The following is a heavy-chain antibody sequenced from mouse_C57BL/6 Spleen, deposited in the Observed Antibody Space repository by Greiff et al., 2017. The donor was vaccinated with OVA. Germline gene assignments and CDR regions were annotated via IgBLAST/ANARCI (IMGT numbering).Heavy chain of an antibody. CDR1: GYTFTSYW. D-gene: IGHD2-1*01. J-gene: IGHJ1*03. V-gene: IGHV1-52*01. CDR2: IDPSDSET. CDR3: ARSPLLRYFDV. Sequence: QVQLQQPGAELVRPGSSVKLSCKASGYTFTSYWMHWVKQRPIQGLEWIGNIDPSDSETHYNQKFKDKATLTVDKSSSTAYMQLSSLTSEDSAVYYCARSPLLRYFDVWGTGTTVTVSS.